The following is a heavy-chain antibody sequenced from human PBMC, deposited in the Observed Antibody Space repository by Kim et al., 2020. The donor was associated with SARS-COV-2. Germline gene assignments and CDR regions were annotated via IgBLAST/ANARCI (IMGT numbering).Heavy chain of an antibody. Sequence: GGSLRLSCAASGFTFSSYAMSWVRQAPGNGLEWVSAISGSGGSTYYADSVKGRFTISRDNSKNTLYLQMNSLRAEDTAVYYCAKEGVQWELVWGIDYWGQGTLVTVSS. CDR3: AKEGVQWELVWGIDY. CDR2: ISGSGGST. CDR1: GFTFSSYA. D-gene: IGHD1-26*01. V-gene: IGHV3-23*01. J-gene: IGHJ4*02.